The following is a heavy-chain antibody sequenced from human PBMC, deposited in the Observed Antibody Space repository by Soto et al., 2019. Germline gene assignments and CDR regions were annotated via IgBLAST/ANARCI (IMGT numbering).Heavy chain of an antibody. CDR1: GITFSNYW. CDR2: IKPDGSAK. Sequence: EEKLVQSGGGLVRPGGSLRLSCVGSGITFSNYWMNWVRQTPGKGLEWVANIKPDGSAKAYVDSVKGRFTVSRDNAKNSLYLQMYSLRAEDTAVYFCAAWDISNPWGQGTLVTVSS. V-gene: IGHV3-7*01. J-gene: IGHJ5*02. CDR3: AAWDISNP. D-gene: IGHD2-15*01.